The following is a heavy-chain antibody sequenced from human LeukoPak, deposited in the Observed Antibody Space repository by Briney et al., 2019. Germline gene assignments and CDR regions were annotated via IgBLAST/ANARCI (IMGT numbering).Heavy chain of an antibody. Sequence: SGGSLRLSCAASGFTFSSYGMHWVRQAPGKGLEWVAVISYDGSNKYYADSVKGRFTISRDNSKNTLYLQMNSLRAEDTAVYYCARPLWFGESSAFDYWGQGTLVTVSS. CDR3: ARPLWFGESSAFDY. D-gene: IGHD3-10*01. CDR2: ISYDGSNK. J-gene: IGHJ4*02. CDR1: GFTFSSYG. V-gene: IGHV3-30*03.